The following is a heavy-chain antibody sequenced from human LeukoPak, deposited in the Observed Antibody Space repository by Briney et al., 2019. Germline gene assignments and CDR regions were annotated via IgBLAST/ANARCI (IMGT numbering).Heavy chain of an antibody. CDR3: AKVMKGSERLTMVRGVIIKTAGLYYMDV. V-gene: IGHV3-23*01. CDR2: ISASGGST. D-gene: IGHD3-10*01. Sequence: GGSLRLSCAASGFTFSSYSVNWVRQAPGKGLEWVSSISASGGSTNYADSVKGRFTISRDNSKNTVYLQMNSLRAEDTAVYYCAKVMKGSERLTMVRGVIIKTAGLYYMDVWGKGTTVTVSS. CDR1: GFTFSSYS. J-gene: IGHJ6*03.